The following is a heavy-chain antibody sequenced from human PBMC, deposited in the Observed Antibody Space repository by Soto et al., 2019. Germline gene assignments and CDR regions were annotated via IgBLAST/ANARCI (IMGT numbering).Heavy chain of an antibody. J-gene: IGHJ4*02. D-gene: IGHD3-22*01. CDR3: ARQIYDSDTGPNFQYYFDS. V-gene: IGHV5-10-1*01. CDR1: GYSSAGYW. Sequence: GESLKISCKGSGYSSAGYWITWVRQKPGKGLEWMGRIDPSDSQTYYSPSFRGHVTISATKSITTVFLQWSSLRASDTAMYYCARQIYDSDTGPNFQYYFDSWGQGTPVTVSS. CDR2: IDPSDSQT.